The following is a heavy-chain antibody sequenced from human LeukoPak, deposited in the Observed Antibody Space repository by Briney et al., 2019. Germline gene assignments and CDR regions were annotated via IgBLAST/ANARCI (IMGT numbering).Heavy chain of an antibody. V-gene: IGHV3-74*01. CDR2: INSDGSST. Sequence: LSGGSLRLSCAASGFTFSSYWMHWVRQTPGKGLVWVSRINSDGSSTSYADSVKGRFTISRDNAENTVYLQMNSLRAEDTAVYYCASKRWLQSSFDYWGQGTLVTVSS. J-gene: IGHJ4*02. D-gene: IGHD5-24*01. CDR3: ASKRWLQSSFDY. CDR1: GFTFSSYW.